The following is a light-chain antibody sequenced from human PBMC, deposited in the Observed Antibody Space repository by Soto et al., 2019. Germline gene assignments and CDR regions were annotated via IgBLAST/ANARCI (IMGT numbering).Light chain of an antibody. Sequence: QSALTQPRSVSGSPGQSVTISCTGTSSDVGGYNYVSWYQQHPGKAPKLMIYDVSKRPSGVPDRFSGSNSGNTVSLTISGLQAEDEADYYCCSYAGSYTPFGTGTKVTVL. CDR3: CSYAGSYTP. CDR2: DVS. V-gene: IGLV2-11*01. J-gene: IGLJ1*01. CDR1: SSDVGGYNY.